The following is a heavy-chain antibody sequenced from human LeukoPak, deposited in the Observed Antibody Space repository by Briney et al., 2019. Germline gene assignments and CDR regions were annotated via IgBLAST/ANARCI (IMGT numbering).Heavy chain of an antibody. J-gene: IGHJ4*02. V-gene: IGHV4-39*01. CDR1: GGSISSYY. Sequence: SETLSLTCTVSGGSISSYYWGWIRQPPGKGLEWIGSIFYSGSTYYNLSLKSRVTISVDTSKNQFSLKLTSVTAADTAVYYCARRDYYDSSGFDYWGQGTLVTVSS. CDR2: IFYSGST. CDR3: ARRDYYDSSGFDY. D-gene: IGHD3-22*01.